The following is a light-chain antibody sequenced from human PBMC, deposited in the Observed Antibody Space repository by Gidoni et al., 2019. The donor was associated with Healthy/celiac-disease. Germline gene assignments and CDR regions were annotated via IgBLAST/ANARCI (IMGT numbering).Light chain of an antibody. V-gene: IGKV1-5*03. CDR1: QRISSW. Sequence: IEMTHSPATLSASVGDRVTITCRASQRISSWLAWYQQKPGKAPKLLIYKASSFESGVPSRFSGSGSGTEFTLTISSLQPDDFATYYCQQYNSYSYTFGQGTKVEIK. CDR2: KAS. J-gene: IGKJ2*01. CDR3: QQYNSYSYT.